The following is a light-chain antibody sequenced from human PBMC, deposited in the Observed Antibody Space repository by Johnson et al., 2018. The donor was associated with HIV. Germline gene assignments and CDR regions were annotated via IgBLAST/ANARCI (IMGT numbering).Light chain of an antibody. Sequence: QPLLTQAPSASGTPGQRVTISCSGSSSNIGIDTVNWYQQLPGTAPKLLTYRNHPRPSGFPARFSCSMSGSSASLSLCGLHAEDEADYFCATWDDSLNGLYVFGTGTKVTVL. J-gene: IGLJ1*01. CDR1: SSNIGIDT. CDR2: RNH. CDR3: ATWDDSLNGLYV. V-gene: IGLV1-44*01.